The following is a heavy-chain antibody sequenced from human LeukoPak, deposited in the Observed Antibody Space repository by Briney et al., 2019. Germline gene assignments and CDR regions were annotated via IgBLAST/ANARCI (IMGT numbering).Heavy chain of an antibody. CDR1: GFTFSSYA. V-gene: IGHV3-23*01. CDR2: ISGSGGST. J-gene: IGHJ4*02. D-gene: IGHD4-11*01. CDR3: AKVFTRVTTRSAFDY. Sequence: PGGSLRLSCAASGFTFSSYAMSWVRQAPGKGLEWVSAISGSGGSTYYADSVKGRFTISRDNSKNTLYLQMNSLRAEDTAVYYCAKVFTRVTTRSAFDYWGQGTLVTVSS.